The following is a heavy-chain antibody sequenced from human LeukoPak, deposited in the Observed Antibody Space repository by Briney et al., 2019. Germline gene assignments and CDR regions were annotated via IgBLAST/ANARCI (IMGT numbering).Heavy chain of an antibody. CDR2: FDPEDGET. Sequence: ASVKVSCKVSGYTLTELPMHWVRQAPGKGLEWMGGFDPEDGETIYAQKFQGRVTMTEDTSTDTAYMELSSLRSEDTALYYCATEILRWMGTMVRGVSSSWGQETLVTVSS. CDR3: ATEILRWMGTMVRGVSSS. J-gene: IGHJ4*02. CDR1: GYTLTELP. V-gene: IGHV1-24*01. D-gene: IGHD3-10*01.